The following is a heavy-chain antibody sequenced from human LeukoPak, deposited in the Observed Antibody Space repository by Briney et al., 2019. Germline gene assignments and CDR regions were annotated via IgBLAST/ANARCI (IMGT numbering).Heavy chain of an antibody. V-gene: IGHV3-23*01. CDR1: GFTFSTYA. J-gene: IGHJ4*02. D-gene: IGHD5-12*01. CDR3: AKNRGSGYDYFDY. Sequence: GGSLRLSCAASGFTFSTYAMTWVRQAPGMGLEWVSVFSGSGGGAYYADSVKGRFTISRDNSKNTVYLQMNSPRAEDTAVYYCAKNRGSGYDYFDYWGQGTLVTVSS. CDR2: FSGSGGGA.